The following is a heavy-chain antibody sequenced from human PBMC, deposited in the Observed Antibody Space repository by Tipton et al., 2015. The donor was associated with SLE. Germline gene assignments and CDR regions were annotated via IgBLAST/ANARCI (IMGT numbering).Heavy chain of an antibody. D-gene: IGHD5-12*01. Sequence: TLSLTCAGSGGSISSYYWSWIRRPPGKGLEWIGYIYASGSTNYNPSLKSRLTISVDTSKSQFSLKLRSVTAADTAVYYCATNGHGETYEFFTEYLRHWGQGTLVTVSS. CDR1: GGSISSYY. CDR3: ATNGHGETYEFFTEYLRH. V-gene: IGHV4-4*08. J-gene: IGHJ1*01. CDR2: IYASGST.